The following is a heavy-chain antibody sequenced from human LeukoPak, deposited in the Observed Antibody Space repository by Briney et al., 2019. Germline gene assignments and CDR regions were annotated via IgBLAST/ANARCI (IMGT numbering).Heavy chain of an antibody. D-gene: IGHD6-19*01. V-gene: IGHV3-23*01. CDR3: AKDSQWLAYYYFDY. CDR1: GFIFSSYA. Sequence: GGSLRLSCAASGFIFSSYAMSWVRQAPGKGLEWVSGISGSGESTYYANSVKGRFSIDRDNSKNTLYLQLSSLRAEDTAIHYCAKDSQWLAYYYFDYWGQGIVVSVSS. CDR2: ISGSGEST. J-gene: IGHJ4*02.